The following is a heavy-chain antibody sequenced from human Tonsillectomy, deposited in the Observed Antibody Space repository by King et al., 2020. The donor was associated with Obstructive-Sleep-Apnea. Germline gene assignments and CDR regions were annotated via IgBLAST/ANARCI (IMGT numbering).Heavy chain of an antibody. CDR2: ISWDGSNS. CDR1: GFTFDDYT. Sequence: VQLVESGGAVIQPGGSLRLSCSASGFTFDDYTMHWVRQVPGKGREWVFLISWDGSNSYYAASVKGRFTISRENSKNSLYLQMNNLITEDTALYHCAKGSRTWENWFDPWGQGTLVTVSS. CDR3: AKGSRTWENWFDP. D-gene: IGHD6-13*01. J-gene: IGHJ5*02. V-gene: IGHV3-43*01.